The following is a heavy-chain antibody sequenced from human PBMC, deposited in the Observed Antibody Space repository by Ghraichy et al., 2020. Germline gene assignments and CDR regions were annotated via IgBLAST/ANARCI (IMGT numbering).Heavy chain of an antibody. V-gene: IGHV3-21*01. CDR3: ASGGSDVVVPAGSHDY. D-gene: IGHD2-2*01. J-gene: IGHJ4*02. CDR1: GFTFSSYS. Sequence: GESLNISCAASGFTFSSYSMNWVRQAPGKGLEWVSSISSSSSYIYYADSVKGRFTISRDNAKNSLYLQMNSLRAEDTAVYYCASGGSDVVVPAGSHDYWGQGTLVTVSS. CDR2: ISSSSSYI.